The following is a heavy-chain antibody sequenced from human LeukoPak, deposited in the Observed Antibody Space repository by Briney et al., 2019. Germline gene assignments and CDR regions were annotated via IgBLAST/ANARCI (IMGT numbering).Heavy chain of an antibody. D-gene: IGHD1-26*01. V-gene: IGHV1-18*04. J-gene: IGHJ4*02. CDR1: GYTFTGYS. CDR2: ISAYNGNT. CDR3: ARGSGTDFDY. Sequence: GASVKVSCKASGYTFTGYSMHWLRQAPGQGLEWMGWISAYNGNTNYAQKLQGRVTMTTDTSTSTAYMELRSLRSDDTAVYYCARGSGTDFDYWGQGTLVTVSS.